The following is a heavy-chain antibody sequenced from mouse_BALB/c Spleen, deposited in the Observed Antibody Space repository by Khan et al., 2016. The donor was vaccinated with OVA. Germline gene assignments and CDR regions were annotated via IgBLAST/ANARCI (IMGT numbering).Heavy chain of an antibody. Sequence: EVELVESVGGLVQPGGSRKLSCAASGFTFSSYGMHWVRQAPEKGLEWVAYISGDSSTIYYADTVKGRFTISRDNPKNTLFLQMTSLMSEDTAMYYCATYYYYGYYFDYWGPGTTLTVSS. V-gene: IGHV5-17*02. CDR3: ATYYYYGYYFDY. CDR1: GFTFSSYG. J-gene: IGHJ2*01. D-gene: IGHD1-1*01. CDR2: ISGDSSTI.